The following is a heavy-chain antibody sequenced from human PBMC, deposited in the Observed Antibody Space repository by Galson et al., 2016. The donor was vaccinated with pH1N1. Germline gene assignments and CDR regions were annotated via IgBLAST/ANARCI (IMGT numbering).Heavy chain of an antibody. D-gene: IGHD2-21*01. CDR3: ATVGLWSDYFDY. J-gene: IGHJ4*02. V-gene: IGHV1-24*01. Sequence: SVKVSCKVSGYTLTEASIHWVRQAPGKELEWMGGFDPENGEMTYAQKFQDRVIMTEDTSTDTVYMELSSLRSEDTAVYYCATVGLWSDYFDYWGQGTLVTVSS. CDR2: FDPENGEM. CDR1: GYTLTEAS.